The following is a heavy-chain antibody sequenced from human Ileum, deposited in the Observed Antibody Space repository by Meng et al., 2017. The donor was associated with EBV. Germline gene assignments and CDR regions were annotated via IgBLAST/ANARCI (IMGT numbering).Heavy chain of an antibody. CDR2: SGGT. CDR3: AIYAVGGSGQGY. CDR1: GVCLSCGVYH. V-gene: IGHV4-30-4*01. Sequence: QVQRQVSRPVLVQPSPPASLSCPCSGVCLSCGVYHWSWIRQPPGKGLEWIGCSGGTYYNPSLKSRLTISVDTSKNQFSLKLDSATAADTAVYYGAIYAVGGSGQGYWGQGTLVTVSS. J-gene: IGHJ4*02. D-gene: IGHD1-26*01.